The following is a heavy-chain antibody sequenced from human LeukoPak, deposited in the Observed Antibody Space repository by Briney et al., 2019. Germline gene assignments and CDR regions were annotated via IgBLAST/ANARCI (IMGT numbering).Heavy chain of an antibody. CDR3: AKNPRMYSSSSEGADYYYYYYMDV. D-gene: IGHD6-6*01. V-gene: IGHV3-30*02. CDR2: IRYDGSNK. Sequence: GGSLRLSCAASGFTFSSYGMHWVRQAPGKGLEWVAFIRYDGSNKFYADSVKGRFTISRDNSKNTLYLQMISLRAEDTAVYYCAKNPRMYSSSSEGADYYYYYYMDVWGKGTTVTVSS. CDR1: GFTFSSYG. J-gene: IGHJ6*03.